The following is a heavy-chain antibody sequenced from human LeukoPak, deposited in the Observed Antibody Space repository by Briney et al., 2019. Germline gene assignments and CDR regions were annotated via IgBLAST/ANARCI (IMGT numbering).Heavy chain of an antibody. D-gene: IGHD2-15*01. CDR2: IYYSGST. CDR1: GGSISSYY. CDR3: ARSSGYCSGGSCYPHYFDY. J-gene: IGHJ4*02. Sequence: SETLSLTCTVSGGSISSYYWSWIRQPPGKGLEWIGYIYYSGSTNYNPSLKSRVTISVDTSKNQFSLKLSSVTAADTAVYYCARSSGYCSGGSCYPHYFDYWGQGTLVTVSS. V-gene: IGHV4-59*01.